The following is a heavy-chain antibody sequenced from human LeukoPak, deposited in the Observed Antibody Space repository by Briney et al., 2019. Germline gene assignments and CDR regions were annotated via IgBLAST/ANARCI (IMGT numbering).Heavy chain of an antibody. V-gene: IGHV4-4*07. CDR2: IYTSGST. CDR1: GGSISSCY. D-gene: IGHD6-13*01. J-gene: IGHJ4*02. CDR3: ARDKIAAAAPFDY. Sequence: SETLSLTCTVSGGSISSCYWSWIRQPAGKGLEWIGRIYTSGSTNYNPSLKSRVTMSVDTSKNQFSLKLSSVTAADTAVYYCARDKIAAAAPFDYWGQGTLVTVSS.